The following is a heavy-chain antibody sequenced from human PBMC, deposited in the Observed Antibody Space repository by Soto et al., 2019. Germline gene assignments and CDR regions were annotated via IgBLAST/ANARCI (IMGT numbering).Heavy chain of an antibody. CDR2: INAGNGNT. Sequence: GASVKVSCKASGYTFTSYAMHWVRQAPGQRLEWMGWINAGNGNTKYSQKFQGRVTITRDTSASTAYMELSSLRSEDTAVYYCARAKSSSWTFDYWGQGTLVTVSS. CDR3: ARAKSSSWTFDY. J-gene: IGHJ4*02. D-gene: IGHD6-13*01. CDR1: GYTFTSYA. V-gene: IGHV1-3*01.